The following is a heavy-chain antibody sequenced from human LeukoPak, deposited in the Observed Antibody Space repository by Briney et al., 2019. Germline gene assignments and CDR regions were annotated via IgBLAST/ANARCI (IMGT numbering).Heavy chain of an antibody. CDR1: GGSISSSSYY. CDR2: IYYSGST. V-gene: IGHV4-39*07. J-gene: IGHJ5*02. D-gene: IGHD2-15*01. CDR3: ARGFGCGGCYSYEWFDP. Sequence: SETLSLTCTVSGGSISSSSYYWGWIRQPPGKGLEWIGSIYYSGSTYYNPSLKSRVTISVDTSKNQFSLKLSSVTAADTAVYYCARGFGCGGCYSYEWFDPWGQGTLVTVSS.